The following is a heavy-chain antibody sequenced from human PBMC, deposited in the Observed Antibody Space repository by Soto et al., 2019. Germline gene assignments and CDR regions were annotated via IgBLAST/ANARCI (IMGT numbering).Heavy chain of an antibody. CDR1: GFSLRNTRMG. CDR2: IFSNDAK. D-gene: IGHD4-17*01. CDR3: ARSLYVDYVHWYFDL. Sequence: QVTLKESGPVLVKPTETLTLTCTVSGFSLRNTRMGVSWIRQSPGKALEWIAHIFSNDAKSYSPSLKSRLAIYRDTSKSQVVLTMTNVAPVDTATYYCARSLYVDYVHWYFDLWGRGTLVTVSS. J-gene: IGHJ2*01. V-gene: IGHV2-26*01.